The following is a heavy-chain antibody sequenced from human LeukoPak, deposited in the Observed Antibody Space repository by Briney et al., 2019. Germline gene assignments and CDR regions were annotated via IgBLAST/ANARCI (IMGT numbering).Heavy chain of an antibody. CDR2: LYYSEST. V-gene: IGHV4-39*01. CDR1: GGSISSSSYY. D-gene: IGHD1-1*01. Sequence: SETLSLTCTVSGGSISSSSYYWGWIRQPPGKGLEWTGRLYYSESTYYNPPLNSRVTISVDTSKNQFSLKLSSVTAADTAVYYCARQPATRPNLRWFDPWGQGTLVTVSP. CDR3: ARQPATRPNLRWFDP. J-gene: IGHJ5*02.